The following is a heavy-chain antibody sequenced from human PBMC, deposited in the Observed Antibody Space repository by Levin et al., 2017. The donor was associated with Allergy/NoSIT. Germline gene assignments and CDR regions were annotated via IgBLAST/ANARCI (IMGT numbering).Heavy chain of an antibody. CDR1: GFTFSSYA. V-gene: IGHV3-23*01. D-gene: IGHD4-17*01. Sequence: GESLKISCAASGFTFSSYAMSWVRQAPGKGLEWVSAISGSGGSTYYADSVKGRFTISRDNSKNTLYLQMNSLRAEDTAVYYCAKENGDSSNYYYYGMDVWGQGTTVTVSS. J-gene: IGHJ6*02. CDR2: ISGSGGST. CDR3: AKENGDSSNYYYYGMDV.